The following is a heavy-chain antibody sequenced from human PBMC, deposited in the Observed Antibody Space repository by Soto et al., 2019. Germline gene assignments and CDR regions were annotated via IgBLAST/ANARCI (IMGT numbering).Heavy chain of an antibody. V-gene: IGHV4-39*01. CDR3: ARQYYDILTGYFPTLFDY. CDR1: GGSISSSSYY. Sequence: SETLSLTCTVSGGSISSSSYYWGWIRQPPGKGLEWIGSIYYSGSTYYNPSLKSRVTISVDTSKNQFSLKLSSVTAADTAVYYCARQYYDILTGYFPTLFDYWGQGTLVTVSS. CDR2: IYYSGST. J-gene: IGHJ4*02. D-gene: IGHD3-9*01.